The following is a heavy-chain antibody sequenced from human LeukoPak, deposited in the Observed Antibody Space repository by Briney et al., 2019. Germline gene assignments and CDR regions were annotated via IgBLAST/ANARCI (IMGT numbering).Heavy chain of an antibody. D-gene: IGHD4-23*01. Sequence: TGGSLRLSCVVPGLTFGNAWMSWVRQAPGKGLEWVGRIKSKNVGETTEYAAPVQGRFTISRDDSKNTVYLQMSSLKTEDTAVYFCTTGPGNSGYWGQGTLVTVSS. CDR1: GLTFGNAW. J-gene: IGHJ4*02. CDR2: IKSKNVGETT. CDR3: TTGPGNSGY. V-gene: IGHV3-15*01.